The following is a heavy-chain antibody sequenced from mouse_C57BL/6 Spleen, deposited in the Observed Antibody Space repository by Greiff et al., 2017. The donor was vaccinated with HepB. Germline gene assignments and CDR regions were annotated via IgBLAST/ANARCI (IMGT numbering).Heavy chain of an antibody. Sequence: QVQLKQPGAELVRPGSSVKLSCKASGYTFTSYWMHWVKQRPIQGLEWIGNIDPSDSETHYNQKFKDKATLTVDKSSSTAYMQLSSLTSEDSAVYYCARGVTTVVLDYWGQGTTLTVSS. CDR3: ARGVTTVVLDY. CDR2: IDPSDSET. D-gene: IGHD1-1*01. CDR1: GYTFTSYW. V-gene: IGHV1-52*01. J-gene: IGHJ2*01.